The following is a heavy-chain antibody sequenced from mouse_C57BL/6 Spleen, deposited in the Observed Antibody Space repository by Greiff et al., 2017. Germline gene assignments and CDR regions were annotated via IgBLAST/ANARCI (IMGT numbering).Heavy chain of an antibody. Sequence: QVHVKQPGAELVKPGASVKVSCKASGYTFTSYWMHWVKQRPGQGLEWIGRIHPSDSDTNYNQKFKGKATLTVDKSSSTAYMQLSSLTSEDSAVYYCATSQSNYGWFAYWGQGTLVTVSA. CDR3: ATSQSNYGWFAY. CDR1: GYTFTSYW. CDR2: IHPSDSDT. D-gene: IGHD2-5*01. J-gene: IGHJ3*01. V-gene: IGHV1-74*01.